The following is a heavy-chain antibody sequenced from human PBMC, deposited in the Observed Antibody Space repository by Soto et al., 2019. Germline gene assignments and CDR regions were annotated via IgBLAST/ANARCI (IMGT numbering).Heavy chain of an antibody. Sequence: GASVKVSCKASGYTFTSYTVHWVRQAPGQRLEWMGWIHAGNGNTKYSQKFQDKITITRDTSASTVFMEMSSLTFEDTAVYYCARRIDPDNWGQGTLVTVSS. V-gene: IGHV1-3*01. D-gene: IGHD1-26*01. J-gene: IGHJ4*02. CDR2: IHAGNGNT. CDR1: GYTFTSYT. CDR3: ARRIDPDN.